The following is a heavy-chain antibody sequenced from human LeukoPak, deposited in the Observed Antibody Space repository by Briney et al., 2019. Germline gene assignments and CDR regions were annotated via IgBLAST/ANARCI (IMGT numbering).Heavy chain of an antibody. Sequence: PGGSLRLSCAASGFTFSSYAMSWVRQAPGKGLEWVSAISGSGGSTYYADSVKGRFTISRDNSKNTLYLQMNSLRGEDTAVYYCAKDSTYYDFWSGYYGTDAFDIWGQGTMVTVSS. V-gene: IGHV3-23*01. J-gene: IGHJ3*02. CDR1: GFTFSSYA. CDR2: ISGSGGST. D-gene: IGHD3-3*01. CDR3: AKDSTYYDFWSGYYGTDAFDI.